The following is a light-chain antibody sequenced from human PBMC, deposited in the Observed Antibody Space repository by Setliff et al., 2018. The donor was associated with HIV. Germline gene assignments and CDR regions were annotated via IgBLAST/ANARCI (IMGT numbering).Light chain of an antibody. CDR3: CSYSGTYTYV. V-gene: IGLV2-11*01. J-gene: IGLJ1*01. Sequence: QSALTQPRSVSGSPGQSVTISCTGTSSDIGAYNYVSWHQQHPGKAPKLMIYDVSKRPSGVPDRFSASKSSNTASLTISGLQAEDESDYYCCSYSGTYTYVFGTGTKV. CDR2: DVS. CDR1: SSDIGAYNY.